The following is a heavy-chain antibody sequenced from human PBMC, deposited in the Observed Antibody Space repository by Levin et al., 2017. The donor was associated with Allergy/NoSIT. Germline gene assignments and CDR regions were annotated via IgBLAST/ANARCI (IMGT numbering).Heavy chain of an antibody. CDR2: IYYSGST. CDR3: ARDRRYSGSYYGMDG. J-gene: IGHJ6*02. D-gene: IGHD1-26*01. CDR1: GGSISSYY. Sequence: SPTLSLTCTVSGGSISSYYWSWIRQPPGKGLEWIGYIYYSGSTNYNPSLKSRVTISVDTSKNQFSLKLSSVTAADTAVYYCARDRRYSGSYYGMDGWGQGTTVTVSS. V-gene: IGHV4-59*01.